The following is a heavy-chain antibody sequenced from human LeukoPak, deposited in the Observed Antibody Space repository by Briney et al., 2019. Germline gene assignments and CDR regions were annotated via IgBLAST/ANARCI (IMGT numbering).Heavy chain of an antibody. Sequence: ASVKVSCKASGGTFSSYAISWVRQAPGQGLEWMGRIIPIFGIANYAQKFQGRVTITADKSTSTAYMELSSLGSEDTAVYYCARAVVVPAANDWFDPWGQGTLVTVSS. D-gene: IGHD2-2*01. CDR3: ARAVVVPAANDWFDP. CDR2: IIPIFGIA. CDR1: GGTFSSYA. V-gene: IGHV1-69*04. J-gene: IGHJ5*02.